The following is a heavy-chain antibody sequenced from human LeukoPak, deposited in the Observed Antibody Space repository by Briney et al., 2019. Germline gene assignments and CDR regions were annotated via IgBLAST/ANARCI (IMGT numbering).Heavy chain of an antibody. CDR1: GFTFSSYA. Sequence: GGSLRLSCAASGFTFSSYAMRWVRQAPGRGREWVSAISGSGGSTYYADSVKGRFTISRDNSKNTLYLQMNSLRAEDTAVYYCAKPPAYCGGDCYLLDYWGQGTLVTVSS. J-gene: IGHJ4*02. CDR3: AKPPAYCGGDCYLLDY. D-gene: IGHD2-21*02. CDR2: ISGSGGST. V-gene: IGHV3-23*01.